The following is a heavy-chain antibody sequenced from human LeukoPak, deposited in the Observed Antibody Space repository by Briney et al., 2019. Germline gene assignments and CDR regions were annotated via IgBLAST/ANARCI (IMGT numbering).Heavy chain of an antibody. J-gene: IGHJ4*02. D-gene: IGHD5-24*01. CDR2: IYTSGST. CDR3: ARDEKDGYNSHYFDY. Sequence: WXXQPAGXGLEWIGRIYTSGSTNYNPSLKSRVTMSVDTSKNQFSLKLSSVTAADTAVYYCARDEKDGYNSHYFDYWGQGTLVTVSS. V-gene: IGHV4-4*07.